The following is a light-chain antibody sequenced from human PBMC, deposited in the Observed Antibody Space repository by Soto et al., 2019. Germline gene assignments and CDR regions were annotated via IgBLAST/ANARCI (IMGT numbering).Light chain of an antibody. Sequence: DIQMTQSPSSLSASVGDRVTVTCRVSQSIDTYLNWYQQRPGQAPKLLIYVASTLQSGVPSRFSGSGSGTHFTLTISSLHPEDFATYYCQQNQDIPPTFGQGTRVE. CDR2: VAS. CDR3: QQNQDIPPT. V-gene: IGKV1-39*01. CDR1: QSIDTY. J-gene: IGKJ1*01.